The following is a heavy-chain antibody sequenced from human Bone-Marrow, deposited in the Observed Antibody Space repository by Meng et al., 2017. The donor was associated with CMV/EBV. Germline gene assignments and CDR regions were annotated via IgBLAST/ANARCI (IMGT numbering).Heavy chain of an antibody. D-gene: IGHD3-3*01. CDR3: ARGETYYDFWSGYYTDIY. V-gene: IGHV3-48*04. CDR2: ISSSSSTI. Sequence: LSLTCAASGFTFSSYSMNWVRQAPGKGLEWVSYISSSSSTIYYADSVKGRFTISRDNAKNSLYLQMNSLRAEDTAVYYCARGETYYDFWSGYYTDIYWGQGTLVTVSS. CDR1: GFTFSSYS. J-gene: IGHJ4*02.